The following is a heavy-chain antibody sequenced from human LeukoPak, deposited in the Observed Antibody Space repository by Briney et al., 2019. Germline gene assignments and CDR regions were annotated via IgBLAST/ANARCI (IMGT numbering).Heavy chain of an antibody. Sequence: GGSLRLSCAVSGFTFSSYSFNWVRQAPGKGLEWVSYISRTTSYADSVKGRFTISRDNAKSSLYLQMNSLRAEDTAVYYCARDTDYAFDVWGQGTMVTVSS. CDR2: ISRTT. V-gene: IGHV3-48*01. CDR1: GFTFSSYS. CDR3: ARDTDYAFDV. J-gene: IGHJ3*01.